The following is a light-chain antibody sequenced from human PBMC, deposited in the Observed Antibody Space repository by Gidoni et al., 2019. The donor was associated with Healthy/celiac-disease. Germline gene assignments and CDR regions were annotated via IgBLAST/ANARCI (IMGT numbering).Light chain of an antibody. Sequence: QSVLTQPPSVSAAPGQKVTISCSGTSSNIENNYVAWYQQLPGTAPKLLIYDNNKRPSGIPDRFSGSKSGTSATLGITGLQTGDEADYYCGTWDSSLRGWVFGGGTKLTVL. CDR3: GTWDSSLRGWV. CDR2: DNN. J-gene: IGLJ3*02. CDR1: SSNIENNY. V-gene: IGLV1-51*01.